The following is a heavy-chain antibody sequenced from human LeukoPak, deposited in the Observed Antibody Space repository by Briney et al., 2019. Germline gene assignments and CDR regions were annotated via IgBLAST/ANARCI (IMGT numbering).Heavy chain of an antibody. J-gene: IGHJ4*02. V-gene: IGHV3-21*01. CDR1: GFTFSSYS. Sequence: GSLRLSCAASGFTFSSYSMNWVRQAPGKGLEWVSSISSSSSYIYYADSVKGRFTISRDNAKNSLYLQMNSLRAEDTAVYYCARGRDWNDVVDYWGQGTLVTVSS. CDR2: ISSSSSYI. D-gene: IGHD1-1*01. CDR3: ARGRDWNDVVDY.